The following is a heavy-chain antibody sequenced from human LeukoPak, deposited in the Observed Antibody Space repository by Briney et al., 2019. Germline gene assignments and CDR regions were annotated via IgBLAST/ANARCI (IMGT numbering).Heavy chain of an antibody. CDR1: GGSINSYY. V-gene: IGHV4-59*08. CDR2: IYYSGST. J-gene: IGHJ4*02. CDR3: ARGNDFWSGYYKGYYFDY. Sequence: SETLSLTCTVSGGSINSYYWSWIRQPPGKGLEWIGYIYYSGSTNYNPSLKSRVTISVDTSKNQFSLKLSSVTAADTAVYYCARGNDFWSGYYKGYYFDYWGQGTLVTVSS. D-gene: IGHD3-3*01.